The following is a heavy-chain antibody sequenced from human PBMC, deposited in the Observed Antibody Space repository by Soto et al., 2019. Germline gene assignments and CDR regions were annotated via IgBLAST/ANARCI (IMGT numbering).Heavy chain of an antibody. CDR2: IIPFFGKP. CDR1: GGSFNTYA. Sequence: QVQLVQSGAEVKKPGSSVKVSCKASGGSFNTYAISWVRQAPGQGLEWMGGIIPFFGKPNYAQRLPDIVTITADESTSTAYMELSSLRSDDTAVYYCARGTWGMMRDYGMDVWGQGTTVTVSS. V-gene: IGHV1-69*12. J-gene: IGHJ6*02. D-gene: IGHD2-8*01. CDR3: ARGTWGMMRDYGMDV.